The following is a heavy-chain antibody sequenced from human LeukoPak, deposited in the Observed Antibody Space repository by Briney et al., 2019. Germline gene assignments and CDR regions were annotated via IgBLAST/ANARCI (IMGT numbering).Heavy chain of an antibody. Sequence: SETLSLTCTVSGGSISSSSAYWSWIRQPPGKGLEWIGYIYYSGSTNYNPSLKSRVTISVDTSKNQFSLNLSSVTAADTAVYYCARYSSGWRSFDIWGQGTMVTVSS. V-gene: IGHV4-61*01. J-gene: IGHJ3*02. CDR1: GGSISSSSAY. CDR3: ARYSSGWRSFDI. CDR2: IYYSGST. D-gene: IGHD6-19*01.